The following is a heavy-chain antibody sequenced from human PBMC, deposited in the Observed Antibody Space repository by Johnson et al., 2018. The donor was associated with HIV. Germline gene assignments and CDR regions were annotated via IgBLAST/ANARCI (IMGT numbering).Heavy chain of an antibody. D-gene: IGHD3-16*02. CDR3: AKDTRRKLVMITFGGVIAYH. Sequence: VQLVESGGGLVQPGGSLRLSCAASGFTFSSYDMHWVRQATGKGLEWVSAIGTAGDTYYPGSVKGRFTISRDNVKRSLYLQMNSLRVEDTALYYCAKDTRRKLVMITFGGVIAYHWGQGTMVTVSS. CDR1: GFTFSSYD. CDR2: IGTAGDT. V-gene: IGHV3-13*01. J-gene: IGHJ3*01.